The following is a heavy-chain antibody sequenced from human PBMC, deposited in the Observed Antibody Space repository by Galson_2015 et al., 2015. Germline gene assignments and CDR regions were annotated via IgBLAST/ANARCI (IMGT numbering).Heavy chain of an antibody. CDR1: GFTVSSNY. V-gene: IGHV3-23*01. CDR2: ISGSGGST. J-gene: IGHJ3*02. CDR3: AKMRVVVPANSAFDI. Sequence: SLRLSCAASGFTVSSNYMSWVRQAPGKGLEWVSAISGSGGSTYYADSVKGRFTISRDNSKNTLYLQMNSLRAEDTAVYYCAKMRVVVPANSAFDIWGQGTMVTVSS. D-gene: IGHD2-2*01.